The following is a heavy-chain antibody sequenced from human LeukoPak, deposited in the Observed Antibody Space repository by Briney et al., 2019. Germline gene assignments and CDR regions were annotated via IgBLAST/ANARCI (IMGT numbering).Heavy chain of an antibody. CDR1: GGSISSCY. Sequence: SETLSLTCTVSGGSISSCYWSWIRQPPGKGLEWIGYIYYSGSTNYNPSLKSRVTISVDTSKNQFSLKLSSVTAADTAVYCCASGPRLQPPDYWGQGTLVTVSS. D-gene: IGHD4-11*01. J-gene: IGHJ4*02. CDR2: IYYSGST. CDR3: ASGPRLQPPDY. V-gene: IGHV4-59*12.